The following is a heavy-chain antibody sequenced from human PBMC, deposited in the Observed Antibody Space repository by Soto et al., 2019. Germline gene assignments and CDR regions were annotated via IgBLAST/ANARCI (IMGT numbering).Heavy chain of an antibody. V-gene: IGHV1-18*01. Sequence: GASVKVSCKASGYTFTSYGISWVRQAPGQGLEWMGWISAYNGNTNYAQKLQGRVTMTTDTSTSTAYMKLRSLRSDDTAVYYCARGRHYGSGSYYKRGPGWFDPWGQGTLVTVSS. CDR1: GYTFTSYG. D-gene: IGHD3-10*01. CDR2: ISAYNGNT. J-gene: IGHJ5*02. CDR3: ARGRHYGSGSYYKRGPGWFDP.